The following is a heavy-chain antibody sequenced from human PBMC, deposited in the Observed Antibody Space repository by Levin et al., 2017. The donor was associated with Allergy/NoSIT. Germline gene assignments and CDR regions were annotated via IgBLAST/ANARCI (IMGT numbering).Heavy chain of an antibody. CDR1: GGSVSSATNY. J-gene: IGHJ3*02. V-gene: IGHV4-61*01. Sequence: SQTLSLTCTVSGGSVSSATNYWSWIRQSPGKGLEWIGYIYRSGSTKYNPSLKSRVTIPLDTSKNQFSLKLRSVTAADTAVYYCATPVGQLRFLEWYAFDIWGQGTMVTVSS. CDR3: ATPVGQLRFLEWYAFDI. D-gene: IGHD3-3*01. CDR2: IYRSGST.